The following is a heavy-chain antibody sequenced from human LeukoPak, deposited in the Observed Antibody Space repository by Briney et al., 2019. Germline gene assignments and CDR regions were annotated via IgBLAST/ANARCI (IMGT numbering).Heavy chain of an antibody. D-gene: IGHD2-2*01. CDR1: GDSISSYY. CDR2: INHSGST. V-gene: IGHV4-34*01. J-gene: IGHJ3*02. Sequence: PSETLSLTCAVSGDSISSYYWSWIRQPPGKGLEWIGEINHSGSTNYNPSLKSRVTISVDTSKNQFSLKLSSVTAADTAVYYCARGQSVVVVPAAFSAFDIWGQGTMVTVSS. CDR3: ARGQSVVVVPAAFSAFDI.